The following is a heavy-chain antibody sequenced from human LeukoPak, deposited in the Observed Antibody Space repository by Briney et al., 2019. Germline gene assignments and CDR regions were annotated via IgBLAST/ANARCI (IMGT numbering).Heavy chain of an antibody. CDR1: GGTFSNYA. Sequence: SVKVSCKASGGTFSNYAISWVRQAPGQGLEWMGRIILTLNSANYAQRFQDRVTITADTSTSTVYMELSSLTSEDTAMYYCARDVSYYYDNTGSPYWPQGPLVTVSS. CDR2: IILTLNSA. D-gene: IGHD3-22*01. V-gene: IGHV1-69*04. CDR3: ARDVSYYYDNTGSPY. J-gene: IGHJ4*02.